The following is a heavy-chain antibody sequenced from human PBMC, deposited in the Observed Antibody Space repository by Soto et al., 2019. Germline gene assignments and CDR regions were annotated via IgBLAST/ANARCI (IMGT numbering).Heavy chain of an antibody. Sequence: KPSETLSLTCTVSGGSISSYYWSWIRQPPGKGLEWIGYIYYSGSTNYNPSLKSRVTISVDTSKNQFSLKLSSVTAADTAVYYCARDHPTYYYYGMDVWGQGTTVPVSS. V-gene: IGHV4-59*01. CDR3: ARDHPTYYYYGMDV. CDR1: GGSISSYY. CDR2: IYYSGST. J-gene: IGHJ6*02.